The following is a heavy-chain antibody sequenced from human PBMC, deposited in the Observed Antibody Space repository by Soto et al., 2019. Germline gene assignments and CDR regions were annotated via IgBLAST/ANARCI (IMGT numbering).Heavy chain of an antibody. J-gene: IGHJ3*02. CDR1: GYTFTSYY. V-gene: IGHV1-46*01. Sequence: ASVKVSCKASGYTFTSYYMHWVRQAPGQGLEWMGIINPSGGSTSYAQKFQGRVTMTRDTSTSTVYMELSSLRSEDTAVYYCARVRGYSGYDRSVKYDAFDIWGQGTMVTVSS. D-gene: IGHD5-12*01. CDR3: ARVRGYSGYDRSVKYDAFDI. CDR2: INPSGGST.